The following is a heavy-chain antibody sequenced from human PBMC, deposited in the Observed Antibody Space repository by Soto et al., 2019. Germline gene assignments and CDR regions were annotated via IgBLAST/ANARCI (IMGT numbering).Heavy chain of an antibody. V-gene: IGHV3-33*01. CDR2: IWYDGSNK. CDR3: ARARLEWLNYYGMDV. J-gene: IGHJ6*02. CDR1: GFTFSSYG. Sequence: QVQLVESGGGVVQPGRSLRLSCAASGFTFSSYGMHWVRQAPGKGLEWVAVIWYDGSNKYYADSVKGRFTISRDNSKNTQYLQMNSLRAEDTAVYYCARARLEWLNYYGMDVWGQGTTVTVSS. D-gene: IGHD3-3*01.